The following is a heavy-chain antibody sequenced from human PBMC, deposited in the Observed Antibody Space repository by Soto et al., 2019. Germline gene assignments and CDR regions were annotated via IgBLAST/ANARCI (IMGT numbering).Heavy chain of an antibody. CDR2: INAGNGNT. CDR3: ARDKRGILRFLEWKFDY. J-gene: IGHJ4*02. Sequence: QVQLVQSGAEVKKPGASVKVSCKASGYTFTSYAMHWVRQAPGQRLEWMGWINAGNGNTKYSQKFQGRVTITRDTSASTAYMELSSLRSEDTAVYYCARDKRGILRFLEWKFDYWGQGTLVTVSS. CDR1: GYTFTSYA. D-gene: IGHD3-3*01. V-gene: IGHV1-3*01.